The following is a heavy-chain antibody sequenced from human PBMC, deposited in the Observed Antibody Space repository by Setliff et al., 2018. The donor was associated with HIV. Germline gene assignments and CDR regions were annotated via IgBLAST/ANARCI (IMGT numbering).Heavy chain of an antibody. CDR1: GASIGSQY. CDR2: ISYSGST. Sequence: SETLSLTCTVSGASIGSQYWSWIRKPPGKGLEWIGYISYSGSTNYNPSLESRVAMSVDTSKQQFSLEVSSVTAADTAVYYCARTRGYSYGTLAGFDYWGRGSLVTVSS. J-gene: IGHJ4*01. V-gene: IGHV4-59*11. D-gene: IGHD5-18*01. CDR3: ARTRGYSYGTLAGFDY.